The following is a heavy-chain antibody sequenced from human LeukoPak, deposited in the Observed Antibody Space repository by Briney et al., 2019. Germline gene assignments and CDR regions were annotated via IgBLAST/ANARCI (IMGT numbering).Heavy chain of an antibody. CDR2: IYTSGST. V-gene: IGHV4-61*02. CDR1: GDSTSSGTYY. Sequence: SETLSLTCTVSGDSTSSGTYYWTWIRQPAGKGLEWIGRIYTSGSTNYNPSLKSRVTMSVDTSKNQFSLKLSSVTAADTAVYYCARVAPGTTYFDYWGQGTLVTVSS. J-gene: IGHJ4*02. D-gene: IGHD1-1*01. CDR3: ARVAPGTTYFDY.